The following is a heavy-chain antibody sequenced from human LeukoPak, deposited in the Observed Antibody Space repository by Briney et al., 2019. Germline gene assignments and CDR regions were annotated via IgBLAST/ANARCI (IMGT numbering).Heavy chain of an antibody. Sequence: ASVKVSCKASGYTFTSYYMHWVRQAPGQGLEWMGIINPSGGSTSCAQKFQGRVTMTRDTSTSTVYMEVSSLRSEDTAVYYCARKVYASNDYYYEYYLDYWGQGTLVTVSS. CDR2: INPSGGST. CDR3: ARKVYASNDYYYEYYLDY. J-gene: IGHJ4*02. V-gene: IGHV1-46*01. D-gene: IGHD3-22*01. CDR1: GYTFTSYY.